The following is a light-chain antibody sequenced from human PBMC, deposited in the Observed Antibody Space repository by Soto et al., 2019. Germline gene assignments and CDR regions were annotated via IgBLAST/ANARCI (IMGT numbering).Light chain of an antibody. V-gene: IGLV2-11*01. Sequence: QSALTQPRSVSGSPGQSVTISCTGTSSDVGGYNFVSWYQQHPGQAPKLIIYDVIKRPSGVPDRFSGSKSGNTASLTISGLQAEDEADYHCCSYAGSYTLVFGGGTKVTVL. CDR1: SSDVGGYNF. CDR2: DVI. CDR3: CSYAGSYTLV. J-gene: IGLJ2*01.